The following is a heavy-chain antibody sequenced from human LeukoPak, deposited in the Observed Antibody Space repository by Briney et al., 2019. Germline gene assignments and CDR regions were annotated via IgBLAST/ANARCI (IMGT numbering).Heavy chain of an antibody. Sequence: ASVKVSCKASGGTFSSYAISWVRQAPGQGLEWMGRIIPILGIANYAQKFQGRVTITADKSTSTAYMELSSLRSEDTAVYYCARFKCSGGSCYSVSFDYWGQGTLVTVSS. D-gene: IGHD2-15*01. CDR1: GGTFSSYA. CDR3: ARFKCSGGSCYSVSFDY. V-gene: IGHV1-69*04. J-gene: IGHJ4*02. CDR2: IIPILGIA.